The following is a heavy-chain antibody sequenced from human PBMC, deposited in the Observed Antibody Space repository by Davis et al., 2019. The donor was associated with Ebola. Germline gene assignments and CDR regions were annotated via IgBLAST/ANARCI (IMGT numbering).Heavy chain of an antibody. D-gene: IGHD3-3*01. Sequence: ASVKVSCKASGYTFTSYGISWVRQAPGQGLEWMGWISAYNGNTNYAQKLQGRVTMTTDTSTSTAYMELRSLRSDDTAVYYCAREEYDLFGPHAFDIWGQGTMVTVSS. V-gene: IGHV1-18*04. CDR2: ISAYNGNT. CDR3: AREEYDLFGPHAFDI. J-gene: IGHJ3*02. CDR1: GYTFTSYG.